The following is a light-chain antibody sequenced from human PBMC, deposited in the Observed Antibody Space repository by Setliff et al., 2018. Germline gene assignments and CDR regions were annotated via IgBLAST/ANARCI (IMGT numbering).Light chain of an antibody. CDR3: SSYAGSNSPYV. CDR1: SSDVGGYNY. CDR2: EVS. Sequence: QSALTQPPSASGSPGQSVTISCTGTSSDVGGYNYVSWYQQHPGKAPKLMIYEVSKRPSGVPDRFSGSKSGNTAPLTLSGLQAEDEADYYCSSYAGSNSPYVFGTGTKVTVL. V-gene: IGLV2-8*01. J-gene: IGLJ1*01.